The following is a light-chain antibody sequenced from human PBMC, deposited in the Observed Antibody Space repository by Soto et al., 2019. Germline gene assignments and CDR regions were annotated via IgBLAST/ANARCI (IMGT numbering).Light chain of an antibody. Sequence: EIVLTQSPGTLSLSPGERATLSCGASQSVSSIYLAWYQQKPGQAPRLLIYDASSRATGIPDRFSGSGSGTHFTLTFRRLEPEDFAVYYCQPYGGSPPLTFGGGTKVELK. CDR2: DAS. J-gene: IGKJ4*01. CDR1: QSVSSIY. V-gene: IGKV3-20*01. CDR3: QPYGGSPPLT.